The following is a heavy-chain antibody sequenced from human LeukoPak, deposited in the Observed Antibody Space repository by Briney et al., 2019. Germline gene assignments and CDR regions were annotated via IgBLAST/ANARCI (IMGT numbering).Heavy chain of an antibody. CDR3: ARDEARTGYIHY. V-gene: IGHV4-4*07. CDR1: GGSISSYY. J-gene: IGHJ4*02. Sequence: SETLSLTCTASGGSISSYYWSWVRQPAGKGLEWIGRIYISGTTNYNPSLKSRITMSLDTSKNQLSLRLTSVTAADTAVYYCARDEARTGYIHYWGQGTLITVSS. D-gene: IGHD3-9*01. CDR2: IYISGTT.